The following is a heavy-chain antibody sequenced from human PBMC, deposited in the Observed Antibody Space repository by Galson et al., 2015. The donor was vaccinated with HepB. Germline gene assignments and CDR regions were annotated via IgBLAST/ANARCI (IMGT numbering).Heavy chain of an antibody. J-gene: IGHJ6*02. Sequence: SLRLSCAASGFTFSSYAMHWVRQAPGKGLEWVAVISYDGSNKYYADSVKGRFAISRDNSKNTLYLQMNSLRAEDTAVYYCAGLCSGGSCYSPYNYYGMDVWGQGTTVTVSS. CDR1: GFTFSSYA. CDR3: AGLCSGGSCYSPYNYYGMDV. CDR2: ISYDGSNK. D-gene: IGHD2-15*01. V-gene: IGHV3-30*09.